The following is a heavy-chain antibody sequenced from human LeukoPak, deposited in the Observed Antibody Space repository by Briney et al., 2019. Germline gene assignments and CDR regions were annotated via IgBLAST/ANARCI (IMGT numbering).Heavy chain of an antibody. D-gene: IGHD4-11*01. V-gene: IGHV4-39*02. CDR1: GGSISSSSYY. J-gene: IGHJ4*02. CDR2: IYYSGST. CDR3: VRDFSNYVAFFDS. Sequence: SETLSLTCTVSGGSISSSSYYWGWIRQPPGKGLEWIGSIYYSGSTYYNPSLKSRVTISVDTSKNQFSLKLSSVTAADTAMYYCVRDFSNYVAFFDSWGQGVLVTVSS.